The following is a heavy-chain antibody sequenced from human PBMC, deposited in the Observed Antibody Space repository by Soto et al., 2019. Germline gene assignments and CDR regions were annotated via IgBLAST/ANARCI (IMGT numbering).Heavy chain of an antibody. CDR3: AKEDLFHPFDY. CDR2: TSYDGSNK. D-gene: IGHD3-10*01. Sequence: QVQLVESGGGVVQPGRSPRLSCAASGFTFSRYGMHWVRQAPGKGLEWLAFTSYDGSNKFYADSVKGRFTISRDNSENTLYLQMNGLRVEDTAMYYCAKEDLFHPFDYWGQGTLVTVSS. J-gene: IGHJ4*02. CDR1: GFTFSRYG. V-gene: IGHV3-30*18.